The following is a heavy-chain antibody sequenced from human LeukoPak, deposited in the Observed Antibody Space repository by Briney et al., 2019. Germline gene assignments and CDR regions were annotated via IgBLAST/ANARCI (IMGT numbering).Heavy chain of an antibody. V-gene: IGHV4-4*07. CDR1: GGSISRYF. CDR3: ARSYDSSGYYLYYYYGMDV. CDR2: IHTSGST. Sequence: SETLSLTCTASGGSISRYFWSWLRQPAGRGLEWIGRIHTSGSTNYNPSLKSRVTMSVDTSKNQFSLKLSSVTAADTAVYYCARSYDSSGYYLYYYYGMDVWGQGTTVTVSS. D-gene: IGHD3-22*01. J-gene: IGHJ6*02.